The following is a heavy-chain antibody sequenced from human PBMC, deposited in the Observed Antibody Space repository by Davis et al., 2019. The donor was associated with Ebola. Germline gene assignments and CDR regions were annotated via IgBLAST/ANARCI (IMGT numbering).Heavy chain of an antibody. J-gene: IGHJ6*04. D-gene: IGHD3-3*01. Sequence: PSETLSLTCAVSGGSISSGGYSWSWVCQAPGKGLEWVSAISGSGGSTYYADSVKGRFTISRDNSKKTLYLQMNSLRAEDTAVYYCAKSGLSFGVVKYHYGMDVWGKGTTVTVSS. CDR3: AKSGLSFGVVKYHYGMDV. CDR2: ISGSGGST. V-gene: IGHV3-23*01. CDR1: GGSISSGGYS.